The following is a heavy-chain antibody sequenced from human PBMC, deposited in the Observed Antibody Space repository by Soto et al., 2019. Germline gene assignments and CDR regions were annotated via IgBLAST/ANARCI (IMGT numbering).Heavy chain of an antibody. J-gene: IGHJ5*02. CDR2: IYYSGST. D-gene: IGHD3-3*01. CDR1: GGSISSYY. V-gene: IGHV4-59*01. CDR3: AASLAPYYDFWSGYRSYNWFDP. Sequence: SSETLSLTCTVSGGSISSYYWSWIRQPPGKGLEWVGYIYYSGSTNYNPSLKSRVTISVDTSKNQFSLKLSSVTAADTAVYYCAASLAPYYDFWSGYRSYNWFDPWGQGTLVTVSS.